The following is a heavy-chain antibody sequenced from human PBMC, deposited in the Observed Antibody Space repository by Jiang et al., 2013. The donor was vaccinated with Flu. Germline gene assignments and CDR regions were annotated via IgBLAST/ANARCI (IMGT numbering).Heavy chain of an antibody. Sequence: LLKPSETLSLTCAVYGGSFSGYYWSWIRQPPGKGLEWIGEINHSGSTNYNPSLKSRVTISVDTSKNQFSLKLSSVTAADTAVYYCARGHALDCGGDCSNWYFDLWGRGTLVTVSS. CDR3: ARGHALDCGGDCSNWYFDL. CDR2: INHSGST. CDR1: GGSFSGYY. V-gene: IGHV4-34*01. D-gene: IGHD2-21*02. J-gene: IGHJ2*01.